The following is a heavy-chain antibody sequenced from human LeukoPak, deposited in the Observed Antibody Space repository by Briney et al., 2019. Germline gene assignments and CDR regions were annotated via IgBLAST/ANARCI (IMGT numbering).Heavy chain of an antibody. J-gene: IGHJ4*02. V-gene: IGHV3-21*01. CDR2: ISRSSSYI. CDR3: ARTEGGSIAAASDY. CDR1: GFTFSSYN. Sequence: PGGSLRLSCAASGFTFSSYNMNWVRQAPGKGLEWVSSISRSSSYIYYADSLKGRFTISRDNAKNSLYLQMNSLRAEDTAVYYCARTEGGSIAAASDYWGQGTLVTVSS. D-gene: IGHD6-13*01.